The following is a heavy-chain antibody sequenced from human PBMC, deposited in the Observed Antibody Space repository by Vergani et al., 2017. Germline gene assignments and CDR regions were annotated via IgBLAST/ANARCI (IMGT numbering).Heavy chain of an antibody. J-gene: IGHJ6*02. CDR2: ISTYNGNT. V-gene: IGHV1-18*01. D-gene: IGHD2-2*01. CDR3: ARDPDIVVVPAAPYYYYYYGMDV. CDR1: GYTFRNYG. Sequence: QVQLVQSGAEVKKPGASVKVSCKASGYTFRNYGISWVRQAPRQGLEWMGWISTYNGNTNYAQKFQGRVTMTRDTSTSTDYMELRSLGTDDTAVYYCARDPDIVVVPAAPYYYYYYGMDVWGQGTTVTVSS.